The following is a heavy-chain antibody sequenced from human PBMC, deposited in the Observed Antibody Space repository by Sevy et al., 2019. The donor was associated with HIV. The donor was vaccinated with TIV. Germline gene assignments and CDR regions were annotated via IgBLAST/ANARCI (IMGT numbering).Heavy chain of an antibody. Sequence: GESLKISCAASGFTFSSYAMSWVRQAPGKGLEWVSAISGSGGSTYYVDSVKGRFTISRDNSKNTLYLQMNSLRAEDKAVYYCAKDRPGGYYGSGSYYNVWYFDYWGQGTLVTVSS. D-gene: IGHD3-10*01. CDR2: ISGSGGST. CDR1: GFTFSSYA. V-gene: IGHV3-23*01. CDR3: AKDRPGGYYGSGSYYNVWYFDY. J-gene: IGHJ4*02.